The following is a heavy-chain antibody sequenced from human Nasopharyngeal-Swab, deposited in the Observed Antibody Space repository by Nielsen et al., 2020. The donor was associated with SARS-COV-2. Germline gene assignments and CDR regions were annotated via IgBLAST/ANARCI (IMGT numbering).Heavy chain of an antibody. V-gene: IGHV3-23*01. CDR2: ISGSGGST. Sequence: GESLKISCAASGFTFSSYAMSWVRQAPGKGLEWVSAISGSGGSTYYADSVKGRFTISRDNSKNTLYLQMNSLRAEDTAVYYCAKTTANHYYYYGMDVWGQGTTVTVSS. D-gene: IGHD4-11*01. CDR3: AKTTANHYYYYGMDV. CDR1: GFTFSSYA. J-gene: IGHJ6*02.